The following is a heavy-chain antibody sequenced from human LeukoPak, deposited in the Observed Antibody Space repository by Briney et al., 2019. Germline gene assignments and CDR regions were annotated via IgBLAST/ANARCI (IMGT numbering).Heavy chain of an antibody. CDR1: GGSISSGNW. CDR3: ARGYYGSGSFFDY. Sequence: SETLSLTCAVSGGSISSGNWWSWVRQTPGKGLEWIGDIYHSGSTSYSPSLKSRVTISVDKSKNQFSLKLSSVTAADTAVYYCARGYYGSGSFFDYWGQGTLVTVSS. J-gene: IGHJ4*02. CDR2: IYHSGST. D-gene: IGHD3-10*01. V-gene: IGHV4-4*02.